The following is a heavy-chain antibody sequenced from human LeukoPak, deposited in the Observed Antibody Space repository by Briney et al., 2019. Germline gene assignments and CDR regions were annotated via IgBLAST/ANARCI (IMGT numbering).Heavy chain of an antibody. CDR2: IYYSGST. CDR3: ARAMGIAVALGAFDI. V-gene: IGHV4-59*01. CDR1: GGSISSYY. D-gene: IGHD6-19*01. J-gene: IGHJ3*02. Sequence: SETLSLTCTVSGGSISSYYWSWIRQPPGKGQEWIGYIYYSGSTNYNPSLKSRVTISVDTSRNQFTLKLSSVTAADTAVYYCARAMGIAVALGAFDIWGQGTMVTVSS.